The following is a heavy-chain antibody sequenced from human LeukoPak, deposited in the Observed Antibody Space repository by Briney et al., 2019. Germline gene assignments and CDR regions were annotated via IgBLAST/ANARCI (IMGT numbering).Heavy chain of an antibody. D-gene: IGHD6-19*01. J-gene: IGHJ4*02. CDR1: GFTFSSSA. Sequence: PGGSLRLSCAASGFTFSSSAMSWVRQAPGKGLEWVSAISVSGGSTYYAESVKGRFTISRDNSKNTLYLQMNSLRVEDTAVYYCAKLRDSSGWRFDYWGQGTLVTVSS. V-gene: IGHV3-23*01. CDR2: ISVSGGST. CDR3: AKLRDSSGWRFDY.